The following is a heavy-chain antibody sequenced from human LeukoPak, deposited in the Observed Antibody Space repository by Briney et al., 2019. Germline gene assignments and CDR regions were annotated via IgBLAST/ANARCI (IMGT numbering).Heavy chain of an antibody. D-gene: IGHD6-25*01. J-gene: IGHJ5*02. Sequence: GGSLRLSCAASGFTFSRYNMHWIRQAPGKGLEWVAVISYDGSNKLFADSVKGRFTISRDSSKNTLYLQMNSLRAEDTAVYYCARSGSETQNWFDPWGQGTLVTVSS. CDR1: GFTFSRYN. V-gene: IGHV3-30*04. CDR3: ARSGSETQNWFDP. CDR2: ISYDGSNK.